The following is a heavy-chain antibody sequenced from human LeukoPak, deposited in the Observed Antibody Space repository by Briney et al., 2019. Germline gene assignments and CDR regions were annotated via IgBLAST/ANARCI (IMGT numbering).Heavy chain of an antibody. Sequence: TXXLTCTVSXXXXXXXXYYXSXIRQXPGXXXXXXGYIYYTGSTYYNPSLKSRINISVDTSKNQFSLKLSSVTAADTAVYYCARLSCGSTSCPLDYWGQGTLVTVSS. CDR1: XXXXXXXXYY. CDR2: IYYTGST. V-gene: IGHV4-31*03. CDR3: ARLSCGSTSCPLDY. D-gene: IGHD2-2*01. J-gene: IGHJ4*02.